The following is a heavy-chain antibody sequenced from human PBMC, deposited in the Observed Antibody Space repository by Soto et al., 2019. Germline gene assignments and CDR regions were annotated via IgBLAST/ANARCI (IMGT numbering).Heavy chain of an antibody. Sequence: GGSLRLSCAASGVTLRSYAMSWVRQAPGKGLEWVSAISGSGGSTYYADSVKGRFTISRDNSKNTLYLQMNSLRAEDTAVYYCAKDLSPSYYDFWSGYFYHYDYWGQRTLVPVSS. CDR3: AKDLSPSYYDFWSGYFYHYDY. CDR2: ISGSGGST. D-gene: IGHD3-3*01. J-gene: IGHJ4*02. CDR1: GVTLRSYA. V-gene: IGHV3-23*01.